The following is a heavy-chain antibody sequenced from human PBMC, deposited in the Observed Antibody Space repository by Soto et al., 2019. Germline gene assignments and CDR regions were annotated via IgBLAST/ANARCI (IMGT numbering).Heavy chain of an antibody. V-gene: IGHV3-7*01. Sequence: PGGSLILSCAASGFIFSSYWMSWVLQAPGKGLEWVANIKQDGSEKYYVDSVKGRFTISRDNAKNSLYLQMNSLRAEDTAVYYCATCRGNDGLYDAFDIWGQGTMVTVPS. CDR3: ATCRGNDGLYDAFDI. D-gene: IGHD5-12*01. CDR2: IKQDGSEK. J-gene: IGHJ3*02. CDR1: GFIFSSYW.